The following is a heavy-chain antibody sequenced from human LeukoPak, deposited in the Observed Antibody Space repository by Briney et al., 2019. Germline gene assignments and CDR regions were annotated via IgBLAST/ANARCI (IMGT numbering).Heavy chain of an antibody. V-gene: IGHV1-18*01. Sequence: ASVKVSCKASGYTFSSYVLTWVRQAPGQGLEWMGRISTYSGNSNYAQKFQDRVTMTTDTSTSTAYMELRSLRSDDTAVYYCAREPSRYYYDSSGSGGFDYWGQGTLVTVSS. CDR3: AREPSRYYYDSSGSGGFDY. CDR2: ISTYSGNS. D-gene: IGHD3-22*01. CDR1: GYTFSSYV. J-gene: IGHJ4*02.